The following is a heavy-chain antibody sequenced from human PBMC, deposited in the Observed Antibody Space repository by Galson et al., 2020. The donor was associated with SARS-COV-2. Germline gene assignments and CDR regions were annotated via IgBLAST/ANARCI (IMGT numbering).Heavy chain of an antibody. V-gene: IGHV3-33*01. CDR2: IWYDGSNK. Sequence: GGSLRLSCAASGFTFSSSGMHWVRQAPGKGLEWVAVIWYDGSNKNYADSVKGRFTISRDNSKNTLYLQMNSLRAEDTAVYFCARDSWDLLGYFQHWGQGTLVTVSS. J-gene: IGHJ1*01. CDR3: ARDSWDLLGYFQH. CDR1: GFTFSSSG. D-gene: IGHD1-26*01.